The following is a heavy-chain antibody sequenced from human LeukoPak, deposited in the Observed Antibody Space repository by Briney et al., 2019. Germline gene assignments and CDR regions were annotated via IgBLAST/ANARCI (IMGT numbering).Heavy chain of an antibody. D-gene: IGHD6-13*01. CDR2: ITTSGGST. Sequence: GASVKVSCKASGYTFTSYYMHWVRQAPGQGLEWMGIITTSGGSTNYAQNFQGRVTMTRDTSTSTVYMELTSLGSEDTAVYYCARVRTIAPVGPDFDYWGQGTLVTVSS. CDR3: ARVRTIAPVGPDFDY. J-gene: IGHJ4*02. CDR1: GYTFTSYY. V-gene: IGHV1-46*01.